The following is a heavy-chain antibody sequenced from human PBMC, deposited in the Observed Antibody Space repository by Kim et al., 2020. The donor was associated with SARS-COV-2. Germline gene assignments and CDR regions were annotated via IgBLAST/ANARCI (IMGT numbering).Heavy chain of an antibody. D-gene: IGHD3-10*01. V-gene: IGHV1-2*04. J-gene: IGHJ6*02. CDR3: ARDNLLWFGEFRMDV. CDR2: INPNSGGT. Sequence: ASVKVSCKASGYTFTGYYMHWVRQAPGQGLEWMGWINPNSGGTNYAQKFQGWVTMTRDTSISKAYMELSRLRSDDTAVYYCARDNLLWFGEFRMDVWGQGTTVTVSS. CDR1: GYTFTGYY.